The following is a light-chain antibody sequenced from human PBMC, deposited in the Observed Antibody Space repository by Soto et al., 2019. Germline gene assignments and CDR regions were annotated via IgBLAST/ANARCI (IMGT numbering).Light chain of an antibody. CDR2: DAS. CDR3: QQRYDWPT. J-gene: IGKJ3*01. V-gene: IGKV3-11*01. CDR1: QSIGNY. Sequence: EIALTQSPATLSLSPGGRATLSCRASQSIGNYLAWYQQKPGQAPRLLIYDASNRATAIPARFSGSGSGTDFTLTISSVEPEDFAVYYCQQRYDWPTFGLGTKVDIK.